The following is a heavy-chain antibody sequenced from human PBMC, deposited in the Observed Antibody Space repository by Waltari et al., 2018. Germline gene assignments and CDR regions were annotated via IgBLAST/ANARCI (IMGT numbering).Heavy chain of an antibody. CDR3: ARQFAY. V-gene: IGHV3-48*03. Sequence: DVRLVESGGGLVQPGGSLRLSCATSGFTLSSYGMNWVRQAPGKGLEWVSYISTSGSTIYYADSVWGRFTISRDTANNSLYLQMNNLRAEDTAVYYCARQFAYWGQGALVTVSS. CDR2: ISTSGSTI. CDR1: GFTLSSYG. J-gene: IGHJ4*02.